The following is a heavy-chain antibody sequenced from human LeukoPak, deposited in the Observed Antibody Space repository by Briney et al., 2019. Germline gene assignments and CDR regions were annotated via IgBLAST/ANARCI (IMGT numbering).Heavy chain of an antibody. Sequence: GGSLRLSCAASGFTFSSDAMSWVRQAPGKGLEWVSSISSSSSYIYYADSVKGRFTISRDNAKNSLYLQMNSLRAEDTAVYYCARLHCTGGVCYLDYWGQGTLVTVSS. V-gene: IGHV3-21*01. CDR2: ISSSSSYI. J-gene: IGHJ4*02. CDR1: GFTFSSDA. D-gene: IGHD2-8*02. CDR3: ARLHCTGGVCYLDY.